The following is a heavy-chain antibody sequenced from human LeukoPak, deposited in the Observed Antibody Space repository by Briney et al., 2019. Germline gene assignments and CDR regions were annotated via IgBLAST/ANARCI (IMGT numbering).Heavy chain of an antibody. V-gene: IGHV1-2*02. J-gene: IGHJ3*02. CDR1: GYTFTGYY. CDR2: INPNSGGT. Sequence: ASVKVSCKAYGYTFTGYYMHWVRQAPGQGLEWMGWINPNSGGTNYAQKFQGRVTMTRDTSISTAYMELSRLRSDDTAVYYCARDQKQQLVLAFDIWGQGTMVTVSS. CDR3: ARDQKQQLVLAFDI. D-gene: IGHD6-13*01.